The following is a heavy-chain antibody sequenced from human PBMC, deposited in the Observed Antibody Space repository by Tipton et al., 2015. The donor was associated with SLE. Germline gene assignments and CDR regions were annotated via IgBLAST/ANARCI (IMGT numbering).Heavy chain of an antibody. V-gene: IGHV4-59*01. D-gene: IGHD3-22*01. CDR1: GGSISSYY. CDR2: IYYSGSS. CDR3: VRHYDSTGFGRDTWFDP. J-gene: IGHJ5*02. Sequence: TQSLTCIVSGGSISSYYWSWIRQPPGKGLEWIGYIYYSGSSNYNPSLKSRVTMSVDTSKNQLSLNLTSVTAADTAVYFCVRHYDSTGFGRDTWFDPWGQGTLVTVSS.